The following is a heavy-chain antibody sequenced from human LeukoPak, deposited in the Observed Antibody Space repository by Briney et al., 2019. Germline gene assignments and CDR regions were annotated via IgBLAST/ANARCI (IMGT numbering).Heavy chain of an antibody. Sequence: PGGSLRLSCAASGFTFSTYSMNWVRQAPGKGLEWVSYISSSSTTIYYADSVKGRFTISRDNSKNTLYLQMNSLRAEDTAVYYCARSTYGSGSFNWFDPWGQGTLVTVSS. CDR2: ISSSSTTI. J-gene: IGHJ5*02. D-gene: IGHD3-10*01. CDR3: ARSTYGSGSFNWFDP. CDR1: GFTFSTYS. V-gene: IGHV3-48*01.